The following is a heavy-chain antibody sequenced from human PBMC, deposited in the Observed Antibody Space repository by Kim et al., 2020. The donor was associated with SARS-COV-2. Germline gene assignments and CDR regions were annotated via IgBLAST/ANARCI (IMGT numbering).Heavy chain of an antibody. Sequence: SETLSLTCTVSGGSISSYYWSWIRQPPGKGLEWIGYIYYSGSTNYNPSLKSRVTISVDTSKNQFSLKLSSVTAADTAVYYCARAGVRYFDCLPFDYWGQGTLVTVSS. CDR1: GGSISSYY. J-gene: IGHJ4*02. D-gene: IGHD3-9*01. CDR2: IYYSGST. CDR3: ARAGVRYFDCLPFDY. V-gene: IGHV4-59*01.